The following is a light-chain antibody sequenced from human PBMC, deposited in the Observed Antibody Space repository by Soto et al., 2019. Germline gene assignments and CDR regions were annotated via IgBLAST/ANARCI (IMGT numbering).Light chain of an antibody. V-gene: IGKV3-11*01. J-gene: IGKJ4*01. CDR3: QQRGTWPPIT. CDR1: QDIVKY. CDR2: DAS. Sequence: EIVLTQSPATLSLSPGERATLSCRASQDIVKYLAWYKQKPGQAPSLLIYDASKRAAGTPARFSGRGSGTDFTLTISNLESEDFAVYFCQQRGTWPPITFGGGTRVEMK.